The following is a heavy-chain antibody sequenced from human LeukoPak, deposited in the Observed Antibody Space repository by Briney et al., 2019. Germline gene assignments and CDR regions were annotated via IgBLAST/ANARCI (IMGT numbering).Heavy chain of an antibody. J-gene: IGHJ6*03. CDR3: ARHSYDSSDFHYMDV. V-gene: IGHV5-51*01. Sequence: GESLKISCKGSGYNFNTYWIGWVRQMPGKGLEWMGIIYPGDSDTRYSPSFQGQVTISADKSIGTAYLQWSSLKASDTAMYYCARHSYDSSDFHYMDVWGKGTTVTISS. CDR1: GYNFNTYW. CDR2: IYPGDSDT. D-gene: IGHD3-22*01.